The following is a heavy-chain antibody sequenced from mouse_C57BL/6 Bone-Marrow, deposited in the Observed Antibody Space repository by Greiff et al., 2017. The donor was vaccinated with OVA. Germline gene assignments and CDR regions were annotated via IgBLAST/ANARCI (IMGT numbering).Heavy chain of an antibody. CDR2: IDPNSGGT. CDR1: GYTFTSYW. Sequence: QVQLQQPGAELVKPGASVKLSCKASGYTFTSYWMHWVKQRPGRGLEWIGRIDPNSGGTKYNEKFKGKATLTADKSSSTAYMELRSLTSEDSAVYFCARGGLLRRFDYWGQGTTLTVSS. J-gene: IGHJ2*01. D-gene: IGHD1-2*01. V-gene: IGHV1-62-3*01. CDR3: ARGGLLRRFDY.